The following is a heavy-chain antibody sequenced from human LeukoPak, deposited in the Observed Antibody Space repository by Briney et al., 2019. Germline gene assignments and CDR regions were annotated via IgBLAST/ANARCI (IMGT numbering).Heavy chain of an antibody. CDR2: INGYNGNT. V-gene: IGHV1-18*01. Sequence: GASVKVSGRASGFTFTSFGLSWVRQAPGQGLQWMGWINGYNGNTEYAQNLQGRVSMTRDISTSTVYMQLTSLRSDDTAVYYCARDIGSSSFQAGYHYYYMDVWGEGTTVTVSS. CDR1: GFTFTSFG. J-gene: IGHJ6*03. CDR3: ARDIGSSSFQAGYHYYYMDV. D-gene: IGHD6-6*01.